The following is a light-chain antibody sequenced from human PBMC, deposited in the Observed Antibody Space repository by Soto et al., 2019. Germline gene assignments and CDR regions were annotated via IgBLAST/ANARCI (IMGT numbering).Light chain of an antibody. J-gene: IGKJ1*01. Sequence: DIQMTQSPSSLSASVGDRVTITCRASQGISNYLARYQQKPGKVPKLLIYAASTLQSGVPSRLSGSGSGTDFTLTISSLQPEDVATYYCQKYNSAPQTFGQGTEVEIK. V-gene: IGKV1-27*01. CDR2: AAS. CDR3: QKYNSAPQT. CDR1: QGISNY.